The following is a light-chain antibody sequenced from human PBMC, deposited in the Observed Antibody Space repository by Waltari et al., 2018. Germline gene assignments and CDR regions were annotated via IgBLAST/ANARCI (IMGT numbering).Light chain of an antibody. CDR3: AAWDDSLSVYV. CDR2: YDD. CDR1: SSNIGNNA. V-gene: IGLV1-36*01. Sequence: QSVLTQPPSVSEAPRQRVTISCSGSSSNIGNNAVNWYQQLPGKAPKLLIYYDDLLPSGVSDRFSGSKSGPSASLAISGLQSEDEADYYCAAWDDSLSVYVFGTGTKVTVL. J-gene: IGLJ1*01.